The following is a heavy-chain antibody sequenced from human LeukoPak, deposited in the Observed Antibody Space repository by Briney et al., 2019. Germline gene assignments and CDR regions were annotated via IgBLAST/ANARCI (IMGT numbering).Heavy chain of an antibody. CDR1: GFTFSSYS. J-gene: IGHJ4*02. Sequence: PGGSLRLSCAAFGFTFSSYSMNWVRQAPGKGLEWVSSISYSSSYMYYADSVKGRFTISRDNAKNSLYLQMNSLRAEDTAVYYCARVWELLLDYWGQGTLVTVSS. V-gene: IGHV3-21*01. CDR2: ISYSSSYM. CDR3: ARVWELLLDY. D-gene: IGHD1-26*01.